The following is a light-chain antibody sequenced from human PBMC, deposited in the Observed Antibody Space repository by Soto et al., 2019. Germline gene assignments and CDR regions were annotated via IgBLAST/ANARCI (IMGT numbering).Light chain of an antibody. V-gene: IGKV3-20*01. CDR1: QSVSSSY. Sequence: EIVLTQSPATLSLSPGERATLSCRASQSVSSSYLAWYQQRPGQAPRLLIYGASNRATGIPDRFSGSGSGTDFTLTISRLEPEDFAVHFCQQYGNSPLTFGGGTKVDIK. J-gene: IGKJ4*01. CDR3: QQYGNSPLT. CDR2: GAS.